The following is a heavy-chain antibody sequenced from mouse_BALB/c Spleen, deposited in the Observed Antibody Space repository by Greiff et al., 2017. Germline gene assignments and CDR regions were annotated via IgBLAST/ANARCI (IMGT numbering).Heavy chain of an antibody. CDR2: ILPGSGST. D-gene: IGHD4-1*01. J-gene: IGHJ2*01. CDR3: ASRNWDGGYYFDY. V-gene: IGHV1-9*01. CDR1: GYTFSSYW. Sequence: QVQLKQSGAELMKPGASVKISCKATGYTFSSYWIEWVKQRPGHGLEWIGEILPGSGSTNYNEKFKGKATFTADTSSNTAYMQLSSLTSEDSAVYYCASRNWDGGYYFDYWGQGTTLTVSS.